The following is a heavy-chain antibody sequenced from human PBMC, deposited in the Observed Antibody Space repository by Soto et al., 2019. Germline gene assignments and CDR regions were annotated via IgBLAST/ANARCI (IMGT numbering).Heavy chain of an antibody. D-gene: IGHD3-10*01. CDR1: GGSISSYY. J-gene: IGHJ6*03. V-gene: IGHV4-59*01. CDR3: ARDLVGEEYYGSGRGYMDV. Sequence: SETLSLTCTVSGGSISSYYWSWIRQPPGKGLEWIGYIYYSGSTNYNPSLKSRVTISVDTSKNQFSLKLSSVTAADTAVYYCARDLVGEEYYGSGRGYMDVWGKGTTVTVAS. CDR2: IYYSGST.